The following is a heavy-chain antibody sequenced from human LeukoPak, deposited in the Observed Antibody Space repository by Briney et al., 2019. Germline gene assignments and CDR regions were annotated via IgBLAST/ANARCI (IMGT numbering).Heavy chain of an antibody. J-gene: IGHJ4*02. CDR1: GGSTSSYY. D-gene: IGHD1-1*01. CDR3: ARHYGNWYYFDY. V-gene: IGHV4-59*08. CDR2: IYYSVST. Sequence: PSETLSLTCTVSGGSTSSYYCSWIRHPPGKGLEWIGYIYYSVSTNYNPSLKSRVTISVDTSKNQFSLKLNSVTAADTAVYYCARHYGNWYYFDYWGQGTLVTVSS.